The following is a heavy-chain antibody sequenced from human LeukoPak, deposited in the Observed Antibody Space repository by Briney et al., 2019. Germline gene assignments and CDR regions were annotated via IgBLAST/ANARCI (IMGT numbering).Heavy chain of an antibody. D-gene: IGHD5-24*01. V-gene: IGHV4-59*01. CDR3: ARTDGQREFDY. Sequence: SETLFLTCTVSGGSISSYYWSWIRQPPGKGLEWIGYIYYSGSTNYNPSLKSRVTISVDTSKNQFSLKLSSVTAADTAVYYCARTDGQREFDYWGQGTLVTVSS. CDR2: IYYSGST. CDR1: GGSISSYY. J-gene: IGHJ4*02.